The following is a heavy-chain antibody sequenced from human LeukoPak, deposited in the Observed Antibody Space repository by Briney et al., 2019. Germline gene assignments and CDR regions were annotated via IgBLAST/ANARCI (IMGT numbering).Heavy chain of an antibody. CDR2: ISGSGGST. CDR3: AKSGYSGSYQRFDY. J-gene: IGHJ4*02. CDR1: GFTFSSYA. V-gene: IGHV3-23*01. D-gene: IGHD1-26*01. Sequence: GGYLRLSCAASGFTFSSYAMSWVRQAPGKGLEWVSAISGSGGSTYYADSVKGRFTISRDNSKNTLYLQMNSLRAEDTAVYYCAKSGYSGSYQRFDYWGQGTLVTVSS.